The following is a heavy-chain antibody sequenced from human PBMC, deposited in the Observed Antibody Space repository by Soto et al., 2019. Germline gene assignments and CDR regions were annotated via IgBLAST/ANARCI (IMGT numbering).Heavy chain of an antibody. CDR1: GGSISGSIYY. CDR3: ARPRHSYGRGYDAFDI. V-gene: IGHV4-39*01. CDR2: IYYSGST. D-gene: IGHD5-18*01. Sequence: SETLPLTCTVSGGSISGSIYYWGWIRHPPGKGLEWIGSIYYSGSTYYNPSLKSRVTISVDTSKNQFSLKLSSVTAADTAVYYCARPRHSYGRGYDAFDIWGQGTMVTVSS. J-gene: IGHJ3*02.